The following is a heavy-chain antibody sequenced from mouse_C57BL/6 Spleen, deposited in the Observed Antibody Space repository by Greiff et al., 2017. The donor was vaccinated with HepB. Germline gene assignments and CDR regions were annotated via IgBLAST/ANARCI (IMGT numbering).Heavy chain of an antibody. D-gene: IGHD1-1*01. CDR2: IDPEDGET. CDR1: GFNIKDYY. CDR3: AREGSNPIAD. J-gene: IGHJ3*01. V-gene: IGHV14-2*01. Sequence: VQLQQSGAELVKPGASVKLSCTASGFNIKDYYMHWVKQRTEQGLEWIGRIDPEDGETKYAPTFQGKATITADTSSNTAYLQLSSLTSEDTAVYYCAREGSNPIADWGQGTLVTVAA.